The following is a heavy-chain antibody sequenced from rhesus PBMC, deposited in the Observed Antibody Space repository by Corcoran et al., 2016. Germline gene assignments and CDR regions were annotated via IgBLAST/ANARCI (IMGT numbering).Heavy chain of an antibody. CDR2: INGNSGTT. Sequence: QGQLQESGPGLAKTAEAVALTGTDDGASRSTNGRRWISKHPGKGREGFVAINGNSGTTNYNPSLKSRVTISKDASKNQFSLKLNSVTAADTAVYYCATGGGWYLTDYWGQGVLVTVSS. V-gene: IGHV4-80*01. D-gene: IGHD6-31*01. J-gene: IGHJ4*01. CDR1: GASRSTNG. CDR3: ATGGGWYLTDY.